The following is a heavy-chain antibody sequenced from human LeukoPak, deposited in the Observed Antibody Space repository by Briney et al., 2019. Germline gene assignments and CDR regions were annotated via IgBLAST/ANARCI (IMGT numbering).Heavy chain of an antibody. CDR3: ARGRYSSSWSIDY. J-gene: IGHJ4*02. Sequence: GGSLRLSCAASGFTFSSYSMNWVRQAPRKGLEWVSSISISSSYIYYADSVKGRFTISRDNAKNSLYLQMNSLRAEDTAVYYCARGRYSSSWSIDYWGQGTLVTVSS. D-gene: IGHD6-13*01. CDR2: ISISSSYI. V-gene: IGHV3-21*01. CDR1: GFTFSSYS.